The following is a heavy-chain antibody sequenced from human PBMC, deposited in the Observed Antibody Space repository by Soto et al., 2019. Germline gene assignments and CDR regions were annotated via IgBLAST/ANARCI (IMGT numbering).Heavy chain of an antibody. J-gene: IGHJ4*02. CDR2: ISGSGGTT. V-gene: IGHV3-23*01. CDR3: AKGLRGYDYGYYFDS. Sequence: EVQLLESGGGLVQPGGSLRLSCAASGFTFSSYAMSWVPRAPGKGLECVSVISGSGGTTHNPDSVKVRFTISRDNSKNTLSLQMNCLRVEDTGVYYCAKGLRGYDYGYYFDSWGQGTLVSVSS. CDR1: GFTFSSYA. D-gene: IGHD5-18*01.